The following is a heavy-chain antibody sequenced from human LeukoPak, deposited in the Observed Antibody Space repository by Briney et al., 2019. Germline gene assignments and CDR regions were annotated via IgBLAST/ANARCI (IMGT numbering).Heavy chain of an antibody. CDR1: GYSFTSYW. D-gene: IGHD3-22*01. V-gene: IGHV5-51*01. CDR2: IYPGDSDT. Sequence: GGSLEISCKGSGYSFTSYWIGWVRQMPGKGLEWVGTIYPGDSDTRYSPSFQGQVTISADNSISTAYLQWSSLKASDTAMYYCARRDSSGNFDYWGQGTLVTVSS. CDR3: ARRDSSGNFDY. J-gene: IGHJ4*02.